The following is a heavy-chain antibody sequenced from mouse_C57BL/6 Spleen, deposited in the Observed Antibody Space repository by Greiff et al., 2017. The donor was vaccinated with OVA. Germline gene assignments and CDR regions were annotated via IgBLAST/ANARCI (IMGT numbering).Heavy chain of an antibody. J-gene: IGHJ3*01. Sequence: QVQLQQPGAELVKPGASVKLSCKASGYTFTSYWMQWVKQRPGQGLEWIGEIDPSDSYTNYNPKFKGKATLTVDTSSSTADMQLSSLTSEDAAVYYCAGFYYDYDKWFAYWGQGTLVTVSA. CDR3: AGFYYDYDKWFAY. V-gene: IGHV1-50*01. CDR1: GYTFTSYW. CDR2: IDPSDSYT. D-gene: IGHD2-4*01.